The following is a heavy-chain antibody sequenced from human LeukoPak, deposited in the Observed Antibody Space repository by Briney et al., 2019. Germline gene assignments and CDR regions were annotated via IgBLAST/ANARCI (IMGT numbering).Heavy chain of an antibody. CDR2: ISSSSSTI. CDR1: GFTFSSYS. D-gene: IGHD2-2*01. CDR3: ARVVPAAVNWFDP. Sequence: PGGSLRLSCAASGFTFSSYSMNWVRQAPGKGLEWVSYISSSSSTIYYADSVKGRFTISRDNAKNSLYLQMNSLRSEDTAVYYCARVVPAAVNWFDPWGQGTLVTVSS. V-gene: IGHV3-48*01. J-gene: IGHJ5*02.